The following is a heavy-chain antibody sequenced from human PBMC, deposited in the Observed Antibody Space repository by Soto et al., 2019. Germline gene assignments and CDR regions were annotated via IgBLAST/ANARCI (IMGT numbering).Heavy chain of an antibody. V-gene: IGHV3-21*01. CDR2: ISSSSSYI. CDR1: GFTFSSYS. Sequence: GGSLRLSCAASGFTFSSYSMNWVRQAPGKGLEWVSSISSSSSYIYYADSVKGRFTISRDNAKNSLYLQMNSLRAEDTAVYYCARITRDIVVVPALRGHAFDIWGQGTMVTVSS. D-gene: IGHD2-2*01. CDR3: ARITRDIVVVPALRGHAFDI. J-gene: IGHJ3*02.